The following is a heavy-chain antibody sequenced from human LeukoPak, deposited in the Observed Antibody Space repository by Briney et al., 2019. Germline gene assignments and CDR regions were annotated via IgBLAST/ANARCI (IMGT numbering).Heavy chain of an antibody. J-gene: IGHJ4*02. CDR3: ARGVSGSYFSVDY. CDR1: GFTFSSYS. CDR2: ISSSSSYI. D-gene: IGHD1-26*01. Sequence: GGSLRLSCAASGFTFSSYSMNWVRQAPGKGLEWVSSISSSSSYIYHADSVKGRFTISRDNAKNSLYLQMNSLRAEDTAVYYCARGVSGSYFSVDYWGQGTLVTVSS. V-gene: IGHV3-21*01.